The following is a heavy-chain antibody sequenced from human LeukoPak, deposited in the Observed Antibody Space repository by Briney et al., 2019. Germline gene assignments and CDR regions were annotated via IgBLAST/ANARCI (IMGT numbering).Heavy chain of an antibody. V-gene: IGHV1-2*04. D-gene: IGHD6-13*01. J-gene: IGHJ6*02. CDR3: ARERGYSSSWYYGMDV. Sequence: ASVKVSYKASGYTFTSYDINWVRQATGQGLEWMGWINPNSGGTNYAQKFQGWVTMTRDTSISTAYMELSRLRSDDTAVCYCARERGYSSSWYYGMDVWGQGTTVTVSS. CDR1: GYTFTSYD. CDR2: INPNSGGT.